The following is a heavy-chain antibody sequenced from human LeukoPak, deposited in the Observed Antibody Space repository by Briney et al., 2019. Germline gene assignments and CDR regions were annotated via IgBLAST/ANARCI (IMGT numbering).Heavy chain of an antibody. CDR1: GFTFSSYA. CDR3: AKGSTGYCSGGSCYPDY. J-gene: IGHJ4*02. Sequence: SGGSLRLSCAASGFTFSSYAMSWVRQAPGKGLEWVSAISGSGGSTYYADSVKGRFTISRDNSKNTLYLQMNSLRAEDTAVYYCAKGSTGYCSGGSCYPDYWGQGTLVTVSS. V-gene: IGHV3-23*01. CDR2: ISGSGGST. D-gene: IGHD2-15*01.